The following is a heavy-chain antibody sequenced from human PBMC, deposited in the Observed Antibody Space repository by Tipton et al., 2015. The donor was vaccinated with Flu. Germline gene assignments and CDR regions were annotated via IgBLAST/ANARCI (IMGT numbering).Heavy chain of an antibody. Sequence: LRLSCAVYGGSFSGYYWSWIRQPPGKGLEWIGEINHSGSTNYNPSLKSRVTISVDTSKNQFSLKLSSVTAADTAVYYCARGGRNKVTPDYWGQGTLVTVSS. V-gene: IGHV4-34*01. J-gene: IGHJ4*02. CDR1: GGSFSGYY. D-gene: IGHD4-23*01. CDR3: ARGGRNKVTPDY. CDR2: INHSGST.